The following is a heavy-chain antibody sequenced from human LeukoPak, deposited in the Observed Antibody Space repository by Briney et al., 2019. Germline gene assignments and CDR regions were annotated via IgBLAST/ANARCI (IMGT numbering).Heavy chain of an antibody. CDR1: GFTFSSYW. J-gene: IGHJ5*02. D-gene: IGHD6-19*01. CDR3: ARDPGGHSSGWPNWFDP. V-gene: IGHV3-74*01. Sequence: GGSLRLSCAASGFTFSSYWMHWVRQVPGKGLVWVSRINSDGSSTSYADSVKGRFTISRDNAKNTLYLQMNSLRAEDTAVYYCARDPGGHSSGWPNWFDPWGQGTLVTVSS. CDR2: INSDGSST.